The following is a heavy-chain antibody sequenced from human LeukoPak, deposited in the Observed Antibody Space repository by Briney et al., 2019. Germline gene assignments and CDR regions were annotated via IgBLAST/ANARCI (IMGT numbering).Heavy chain of an antibody. V-gene: IGHV3-66*01. D-gene: IGHD4-17*01. J-gene: IGHJ4*02. CDR2: LHTSGST. Sequence: TGGSLRLSCAASGFSVSGHYMNWVRQAPGKGLDWVSVLHTSGSTYYADSVKGRFIISRDNSKNILYLQMNGLGAEDTAVYYCARDRPYGDYDGVDYWGRGTLVTVSS. CDR3: ARDRPYGDYDGVDY. CDR1: GFSVSGHY.